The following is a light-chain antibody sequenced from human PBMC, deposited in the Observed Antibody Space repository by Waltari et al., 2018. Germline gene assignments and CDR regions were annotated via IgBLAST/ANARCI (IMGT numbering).Light chain of an antibody. CDR2: GAS. CDR3: QHYVRLPVT. Sequence: EIVLTQSPGTLPLPPAERATLSFRASQSVGRSLAWYQQKPGQAPRLLIYGASNSATGIPDRFSGSGSGTDFSLTISRLEPEDFSVYYCQHYVRLPVTFGQGTRVEIK. CDR1: QSVGRS. V-gene: IGKV3-20*01. J-gene: IGKJ1*01.